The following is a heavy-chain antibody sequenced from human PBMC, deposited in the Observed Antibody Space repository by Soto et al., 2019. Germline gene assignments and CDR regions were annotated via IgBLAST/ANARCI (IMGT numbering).Heavy chain of an antibody. V-gene: IGHV3-48*02. D-gene: IGHD6-13*01. J-gene: IGHJ6*02. CDR2: ISSSSSTI. CDR3: ARDQGIAAAGTDYYYYGMDV. Sequence: PGGSLRLSCAASGFTFSSYSMNWVRQAPGKGLEWVSYISSSSSTIYYADSVKGRFTISRDNAKNSLYLQMNSLRDEDTAVYYCARDQGIAAAGTDYYYYGMDVWGQGTTVTVSS. CDR1: GFTFSSYS.